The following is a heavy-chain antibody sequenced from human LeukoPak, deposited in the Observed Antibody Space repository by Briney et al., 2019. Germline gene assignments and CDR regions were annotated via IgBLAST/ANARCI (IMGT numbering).Heavy chain of an antibody. CDR3: ATVSLSGYSSGWPYYFDY. CDR2: FDPEDGET. V-gene: IGHV1-24*01. Sequence: ASVKVSCKVSGYTLTELSMHWVRQAPGKGLEWMGGFDPEDGETIYAQKFQGRVTMTEDTSTDTAYMELSSLRSEDTAVYYCATVSLSGYSSGWPYYFDYWGQGTLVTVSS. CDR1: GYTLTELS. D-gene: IGHD6-19*01. J-gene: IGHJ4*02.